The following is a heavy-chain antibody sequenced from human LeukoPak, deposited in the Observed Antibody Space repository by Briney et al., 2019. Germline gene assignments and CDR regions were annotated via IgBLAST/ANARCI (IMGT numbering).Heavy chain of an antibody. V-gene: IGHV3-48*01. CDR2: IKGRSDTI. D-gene: IGHD1-20*01. J-gene: IGHJ4*02. Sequence: GGSLRLSCTASGFIFNNYGMNWVRQAPGKGLEWISYIKGRSDTIHYADSVKGRFTISRDNAKNTLSLQMTSLRAEDTAVYYCARRRYNWNAIDYWGQGTLVTVSS. CDR1: GFIFNNYG. CDR3: ARRRYNWNAIDY.